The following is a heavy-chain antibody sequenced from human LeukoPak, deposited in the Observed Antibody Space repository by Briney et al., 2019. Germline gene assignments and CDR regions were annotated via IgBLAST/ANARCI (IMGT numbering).Heavy chain of an antibody. D-gene: IGHD1-1*01. Sequence: ASVKVSCKASGGTFSSYAISWVRQAPGQGLEWMGGIIPIFGTANYAQKFQGRVTITADESTSTAYMELSSLRSEDTAVYYCARVRDERTKSYYMDVWGKGTTVTISS. CDR3: ARVRDERTKSYYMDV. V-gene: IGHV1-69*13. CDR1: GGTFSSYA. CDR2: IIPIFGTA. J-gene: IGHJ6*03.